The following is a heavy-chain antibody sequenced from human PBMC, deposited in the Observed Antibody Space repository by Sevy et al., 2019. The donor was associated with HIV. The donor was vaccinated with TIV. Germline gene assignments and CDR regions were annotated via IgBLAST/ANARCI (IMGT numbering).Heavy chain of an antibody. CDR2: IWYDGINR. J-gene: IGHJ4*02. Sequence: GGSLRLSCAASGFTFSSYGMHWVRQAPGKGLEWVAVIWYDGINRYYADSVKGRFTISRDNSKNRLYLQMNSLRAEDTAVYYCARDNLLPIMVSMVRGALSYYFDYWGQGTLVTISS. CDR3: ARDNLLPIMVSMVRGALSYYFDY. V-gene: IGHV3-33*01. D-gene: IGHD3-10*01. CDR1: GFTFSSYG.